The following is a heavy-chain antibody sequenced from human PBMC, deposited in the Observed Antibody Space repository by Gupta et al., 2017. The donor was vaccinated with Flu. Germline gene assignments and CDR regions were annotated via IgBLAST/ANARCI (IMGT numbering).Heavy chain of an antibody. Sequence: EVQLVESEGGLVPPGWSLSLSYAACGFTLTSYSMKWVPQAPGKGLEWVSYISSSSSTIYYADSVKCRFTISRDNAKNSLYLQMNSLRDEDTAVYYCARGYCSSTSCYNEGDWGQGTLVTVSS. CDR2: ISSSSSTI. J-gene: IGHJ4*02. CDR1: GFTLTSYS. V-gene: IGHV3-48*02. D-gene: IGHD2-2*02. CDR3: ARGYCSSTSCYNEGD.